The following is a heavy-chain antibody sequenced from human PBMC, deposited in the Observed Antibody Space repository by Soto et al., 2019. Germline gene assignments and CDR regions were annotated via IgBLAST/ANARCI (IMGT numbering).Heavy chain of an antibody. CDR1: GYTFTGYY. CDR2: INPNSGGT. D-gene: IGHD3-10*01. CDR3: ARAGTPYYYGSGSYYNWFDP. V-gene: IGHV1-2*04. Sequence: ASVKVSCKASGYTFTGYYMHWVRQAPGQGLEWMGWINPNSGGTNYAQKFQGWVTMTRDTSISTAYMELSRLRSDDTAAYYCARAGTPYYYGSGSYYNWFDPWGQGTLLTVSS. J-gene: IGHJ5*02.